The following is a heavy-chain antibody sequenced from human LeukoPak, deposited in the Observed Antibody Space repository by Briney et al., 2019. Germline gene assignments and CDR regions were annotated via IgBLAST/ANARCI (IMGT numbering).Heavy chain of an antibody. CDR1: GGSFSGYY. D-gene: IGHD6-13*01. CDR2: INHSGST. CDR3: ARRTAAAGWFDP. J-gene: IGHJ5*02. Sequence: SETPSLTCAVYGGSFSGYYWSWIRQPPGKGLEWIGEINHSGSTNYNPSLKSRVTISVDTSKNKFSLKLSSVTTADTAVYYCARRTAAAGWFDPWGQGTLVTVSS. V-gene: IGHV4-34*01.